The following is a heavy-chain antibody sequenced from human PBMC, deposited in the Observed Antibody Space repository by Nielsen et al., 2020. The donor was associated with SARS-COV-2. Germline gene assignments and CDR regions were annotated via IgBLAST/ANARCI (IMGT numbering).Heavy chain of an antibody. CDR2: ISYDGSNK. CDR1: GFTFSSYG. Sequence: GSLKISCAASGFTFSSYGMHWVRQAPGKGLEWVAVISYDGSNKYYADSVKGRFTISRDNSKNTLYLQMNSLRAEDTAVYYCAKGNGGNGYSSSWYGDYFDYWGQGTLVTVSS. D-gene: IGHD6-13*01. CDR3: AKGNGGNGYSSSWYGDYFDY. V-gene: IGHV3-30*18. J-gene: IGHJ4*02.